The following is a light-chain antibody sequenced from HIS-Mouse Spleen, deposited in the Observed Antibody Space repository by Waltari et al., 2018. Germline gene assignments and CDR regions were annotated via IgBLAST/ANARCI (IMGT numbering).Light chain of an antibody. CDR1: TSDVGRYNL. CDR2: EAS. Sequence: QSALTQPAAVSGSPGQPITILCTGTTSDVGRYNLVPWYQQHPGNAPNLMIYEASKRPSGVSNRFSGSKYGNTASLTISGLQAEDEADYYCCSYAGSSTWVFGGGTKLTVL. CDR3: CSYAGSSTWV. V-gene: IGLV2-23*01. J-gene: IGLJ3*02.